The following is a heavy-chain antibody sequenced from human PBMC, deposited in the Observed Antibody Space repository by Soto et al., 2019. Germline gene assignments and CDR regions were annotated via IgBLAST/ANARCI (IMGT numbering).Heavy chain of an antibody. CDR3: GRHTPAFSISDH. Sequence: SETLSLTCTVSGGSISSSSYYWGWIRQPPGKGLEWIGSIYYSGSTYYNPSLKSRVTISVDTSKNQFSLKLSSVTAADTAVYYCGRHTPAFSISDHGGQGTRVTVSS. V-gene: IGHV4-39*01. J-gene: IGHJ4*02. CDR1: GGSISSSSYY. CDR2: IYYSGST. D-gene: IGHD2-15*01.